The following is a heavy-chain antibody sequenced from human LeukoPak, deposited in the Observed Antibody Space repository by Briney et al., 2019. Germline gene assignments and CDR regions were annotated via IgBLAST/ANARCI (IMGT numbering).Heavy chain of an antibody. Sequence: GGSLRLSCAASGFIFSSYAMTWVRQAPGKGPEWVSTVGGTGTGTYYADSVKGRFTISRDNSKNTLYLQMNNLRGDDTAVYYCAKGGRSGSFDYWGQETLVTVSS. CDR1: GFIFSSYA. D-gene: IGHD1-26*01. CDR2: VGGTGTGT. J-gene: IGHJ4*02. V-gene: IGHV3-23*01. CDR3: AKGGRSGSFDY.